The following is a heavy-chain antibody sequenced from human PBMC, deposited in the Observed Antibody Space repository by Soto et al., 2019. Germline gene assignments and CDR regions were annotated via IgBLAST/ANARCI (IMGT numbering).Heavy chain of an antibody. J-gene: IGHJ6*02. CDR1: GGSFSGYY. Sequence: SSETLSLTCAVYGGSFSGYYWSWIRQPPGKGLEWIGEINHSGSTNYNPSLKSRVTISVDTSKNQFSLKLSPVTAADTAVYYCATLMTYYDFWSGYYSGLASGMDVWGQGTTVTVSS. D-gene: IGHD3-3*01. CDR2: INHSGST. CDR3: ATLMTYYDFWSGYYSGLASGMDV. V-gene: IGHV4-34*01.